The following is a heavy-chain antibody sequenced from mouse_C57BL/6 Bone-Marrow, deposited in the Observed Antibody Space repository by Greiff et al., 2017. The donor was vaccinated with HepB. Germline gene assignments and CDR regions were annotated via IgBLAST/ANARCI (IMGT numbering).Heavy chain of an antibody. CDR2: IDPEDGET. D-gene: IGHD1-1*01. CDR1: GFNIKDYY. Sequence: EVQLQQSGAELVKPGASVKLSCTASGFNIKDYYMHWVKQRTEQGLEWIGRIDPEDGETKYASKFQGKATITADTSSNTAYLQLSSLTSEDTAVYYCARVTTVVADYFDYWGQGTTLTVSS. J-gene: IGHJ2*01. V-gene: IGHV14-2*01. CDR3: ARVTTVVADYFDY.